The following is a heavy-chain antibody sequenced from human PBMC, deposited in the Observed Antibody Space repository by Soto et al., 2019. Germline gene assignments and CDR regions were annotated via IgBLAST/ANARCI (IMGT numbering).Heavy chain of an antibody. CDR1: GFTFSSYG. CDR3: ARGRRYCSGGCCYLGVFDY. J-gene: IGHJ4*02. Sequence: GGSLRLSCAASGFTFSSYGMHWVRQAPGKGLEWVAVIWYDGSNKYYADSVKGRFTISRDNSKNTLYLQMNSLRAEDTAVYYCARGRRYCSGGCCYLGVFDYWGQGTLVTVSS. V-gene: IGHV3-33*01. CDR2: IWYDGSNK. D-gene: IGHD2-15*01.